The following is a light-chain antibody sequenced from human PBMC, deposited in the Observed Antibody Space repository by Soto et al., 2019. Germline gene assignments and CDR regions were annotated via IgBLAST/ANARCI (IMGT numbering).Light chain of an antibody. CDR2: AAS. CDR3: PQTYSTLSIT. J-gene: IGKJ5*01. V-gene: IGKV1-39*01. Sequence: DIQMTQSPSSLSASVGDRVTITCRASESISRHLNWYQQKPGKAPKILIYAASSLQNGVPSRFRGSGSGTDFTLTITNLQPEDFATYYCPQTYSTLSITFGQGTRLDIK. CDR1: ESISRH.